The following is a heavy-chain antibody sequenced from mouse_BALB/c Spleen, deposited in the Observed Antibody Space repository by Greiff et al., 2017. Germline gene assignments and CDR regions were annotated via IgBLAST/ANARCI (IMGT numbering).Heavy chain of an antibody. Sequence: EVKVEESGGGLVQPGGSRKLSCAASGFTFSSFGMHWVRQAPEKGLEWVAYISSGSSTIYYADTVKGRFTISRDNPKNTLFLQMTSLRSEDTAMYYCARSRGAKDAMDYWGQGTSVTVSS. J-gene: IGHJ4*01. V-gene: IGHV5-17*02. CDR2: ISSGSSTI. CDR3: ARSRGAKDAMDY. CDR1: GFTFSSFG.